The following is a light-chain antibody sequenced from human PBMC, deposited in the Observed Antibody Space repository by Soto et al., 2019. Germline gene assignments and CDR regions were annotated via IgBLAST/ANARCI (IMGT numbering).Light chain of an antibody. CDR1: HSVSRSY. V-gene: IGKV3-20*01. CDR3: HQYYGGPYP. Sequence: EIVSTHSPCALPLSTGKRATLSCPSRHSVSRSYLAWYQQIPGQTPRLLIYGASTRATGIPVRFSGSGSGTGFTLTISNVQSEDFAVYYCHQYYGGPYPFGQGTRLEIK. CDR2: GAS. J-gene: IGKJ2*01.